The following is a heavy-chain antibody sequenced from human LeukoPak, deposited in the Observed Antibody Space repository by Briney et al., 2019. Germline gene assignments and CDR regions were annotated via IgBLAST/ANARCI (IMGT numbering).Heavy chain of an antibody. Sequence: ASVKDSCKASGGTFSSYAISWVRQAPGQGLEWMGGIIPIFGTTNYAQKFQGRVTITADKSTSTAYMELSSLRSEDTAVYYCARGRYSSGFGGNYYYYYMDVWGKGTTVTVSS. CDR2: IIPIFGTT. V-gene: IGHV1-69*06. J-gene: IGHJ6*03. CDR1: GGTFSSYA. CDR3: ARGRYSSGFGGNYYYYYMDV. D-gene: IGHD5-18*01.